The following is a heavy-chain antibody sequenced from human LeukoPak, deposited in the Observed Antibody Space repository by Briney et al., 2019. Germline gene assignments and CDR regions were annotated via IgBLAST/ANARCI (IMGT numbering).Heavy chain of an antibody. Sequence: GASVKVSCKASGGTFSSYAISWVRQAPGQGLEWMGGIIPIFGTANYAQKFQGRVTTTTDESTSTAYMELSSLRSEDTAVYYCARWGGPGYELAFDIWGQGTMVTVSS. J-gene: IGHJ3*02. CDR1: GGTFSSYA. D-gene: IGHD3-3*01. V-gene: IGHV1-69*05. CDR2: IIPIFGTA. CDR3: ARWGGPGYELAFDI.